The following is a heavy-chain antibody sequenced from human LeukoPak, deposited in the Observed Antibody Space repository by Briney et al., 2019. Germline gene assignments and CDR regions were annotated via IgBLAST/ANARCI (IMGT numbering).Heavy chain of an antibody. D-gene: IGHD2-2*02. CDR2: IYTDGST. CDR1: GGSITSGSHY. V-gene: IGHV4-61*02. J-gene: IGHJ5*02. Sequence: SETLSLTCTVSGGSITSGSHYWGWIRQPAGKGLEWIGRIYTDGSTYYNPSLKSRVTISVDTSKNQFSLKLSSVTAADTAVYYCARQTAEDCSSTSCYIRNWFDPWGQGTLVTVSS. CDR3: ARQTAEDCSSTSCYIRNWFDP.